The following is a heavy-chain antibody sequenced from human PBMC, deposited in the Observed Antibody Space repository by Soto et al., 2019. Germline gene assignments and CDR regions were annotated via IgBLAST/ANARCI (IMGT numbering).Heavy chain of an antibody. D-gene: IGHD3-10*01. CDR2: ISSSGSTI. Sequence: GGPPRLACTASGVTFNNYYMSWIRQAPGKGLEWVSYISSSGSTIYYADSVKGRFTISRDNAKNSLYLQMNSLRAEDTAVYYCAREHHYHATTGYWGQRTLVTVAA. J-gene: IGHJ4*02. V-gene: IGHV3-11*01. CDR1: GVTFNNYY. CDR3: AREHHYHATTGY.